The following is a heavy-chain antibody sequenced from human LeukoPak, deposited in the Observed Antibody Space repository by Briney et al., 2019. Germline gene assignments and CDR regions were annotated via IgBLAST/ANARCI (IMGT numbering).Heavy chain of an antibody. CDR1: GGSISSHY. Sequence: SETLSLTCTVSGGSISSHYWSWIRQPPGKRLEWIGYIYYSGSTNYNPSLKSRVTISVDTSKNQFSLKLSSVTAADTAVYYCARDSGGWYRWFDPWGQGILVTVSS. J-gene: IGHJ5*02. D-gene: IGHD6-19*01. CDR3: ARDSGGWYRWFDP. CDR2: IYYSGST. V-gene: IGHV4-59*11.